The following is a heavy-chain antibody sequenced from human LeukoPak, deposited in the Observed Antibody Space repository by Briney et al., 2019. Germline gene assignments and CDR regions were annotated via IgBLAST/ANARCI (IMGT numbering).Heavy chain of an antibody. V-gene: IGHV1-2*02. CDR3: ARDRSYTKEYYYDSSGIDAFDI. J-gene: IGHJ3*02. CDR2: INPNSGGT. Sequence: ASVKVSCKASGYTFTGYYMHWVRQAPGQGLEWMGWINPNSGGTNYAQKFQGRVTITADKSTSTAYMELSSLRSEDTAVYYCARDRSYTKEYYYDSSGIDAFDIWGQGTMVTVSS. D-gene: IGHD3-22*01. CDR1: GYTFTGYY.